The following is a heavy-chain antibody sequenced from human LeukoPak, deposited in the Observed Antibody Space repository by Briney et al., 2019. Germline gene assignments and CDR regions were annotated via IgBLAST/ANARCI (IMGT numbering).Heavy chain of an antibody. CDR2: IYYSGST. J-gene: IGHJ4*02. CDR3: ARGRGDSSGYYLKY. V-gene: IGHV4-59*01. Sequence: PSETLSLTCTVSGGSISSYCWSWIRQPPGKGLEWIGYIYYSGSTNYNPSLKSRVTISVDTSNNQFSLKLSSVTAADTAVYYCARGRGDSSGYYLKYWGQGTLVTVSS. D-gene: IGHD3-22*01. CDR1: GGSISSYC.